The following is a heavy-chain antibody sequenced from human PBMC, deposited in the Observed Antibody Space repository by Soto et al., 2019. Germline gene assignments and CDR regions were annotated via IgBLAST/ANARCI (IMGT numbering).Heavy chain of an antibody. CDR2: ISSSSSYI. Sequence: GESLKISCAASGFTFSSYGMNWVRQAPGKGLEWVSSISSSSSYIYYADSVKGRFTISRDNAKNSLYLQMNSLRAEDTAVYYCARDGGSGYAFDIWGQGTMVTVSS. D-gene: IGHD3-22*01. J-gene: IGHJ3*02. V-gene: IGHV3-21*01. CDR3: ARDGGSGYAFDI. CDR1: GFTFSSYG.